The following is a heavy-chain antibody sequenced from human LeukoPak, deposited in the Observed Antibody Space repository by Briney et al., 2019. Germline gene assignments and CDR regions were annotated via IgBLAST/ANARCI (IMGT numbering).Heavy chain of an antibody. V-gene: IGHV5-51*01. D-gene: IGHD3-10*01. CDR1: GYSFTTYW. CDR2: IYPGDSDT. Sequence: GESLKISFKGSGYSFTTYWIGWVRQMPGKGPEWMGIIYPGDSDTRYSPSFQGQVTISADKSINTAYLQWSSLKASDTAMYYCARRMVRGVMDYFDYWGQGTLVTVSS. J-gene: IGHJ4*02. CDR3: ARRMVRGVMDYFDY.